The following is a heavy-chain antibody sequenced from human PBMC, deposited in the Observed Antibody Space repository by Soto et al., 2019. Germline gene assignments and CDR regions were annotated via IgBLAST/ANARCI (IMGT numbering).Heavy chain of an antibody. CDR3: TTGYYYDSSGFDP. J-gene: IGHJ5*02. CDR1: GFTFSNAW. D-gene: IGHD3-22*01. V-gene: IGHV3-15*01. Sequence: GGSLRLSCAASGFTFSNAWMSWVRQAPGKGLEWVGRIKSKTDGGTTDYAAPVKGRFTISRDDSKNTLYLQMNSLKTEDTAVYYCTTGYYYDSSGFDPWGQGTLVTVSS. CDR2: IKSKTDGGTT.